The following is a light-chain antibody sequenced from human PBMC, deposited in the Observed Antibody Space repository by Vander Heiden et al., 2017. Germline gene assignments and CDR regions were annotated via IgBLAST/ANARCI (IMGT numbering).Light chain of an antibody. CDR1: ISDVGSYNL. CDR2: EVT. J-gene: IGLJ1*01. CDR3: CSYAGTSNFDV. V-gene: IGLV2-23*02. Sequence: QSALTQPASVSGSPGQSITIACSGTISDVGSYNLVSWYQQYPGTAPKLIIYEVTKRPSGVSDRFSGSKSGNTASLTISALQAEDEADYYCCSYAGTSNFDVLGTGTKVTGL.